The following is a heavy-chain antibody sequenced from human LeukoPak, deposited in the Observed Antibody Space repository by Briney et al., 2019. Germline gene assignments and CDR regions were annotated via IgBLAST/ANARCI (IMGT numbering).Heavy chain of an antibody. CDR2: ISYDGSNK. Sequence: PGGSLRLSCAASGFTFSSYAMHWVRQAPGKGLEWVAVISYDGSNKYYADSAKGRFTISRDNSKNTLYLQMNSLRAEDTAVYYCARGRDYRSPEDYWGQGTLVTVSS. V-gene: IGHV3-30-3*01. CDR1: GFTFSSYA. D-gene: IGHD4-11*01. CDR3: ARGRDYRSPEDY. J-gene: IGHJ4*02.